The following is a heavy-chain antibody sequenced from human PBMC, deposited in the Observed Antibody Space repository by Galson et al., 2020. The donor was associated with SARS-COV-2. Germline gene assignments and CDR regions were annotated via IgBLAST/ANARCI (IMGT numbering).Heavy chain of an antibody. Sequence: TGGSLRLSCAASGFTFSSYGMHWVRQAPGKGLEWVAVISYDGSNKYYADSVKGRFTISRDNSKNTLYLQMNSLRAEDTAVYYCAKDGPQYSSSWYGHYYYGMDVWGQGTTVTVSS. CDR3: AKDGPQYSSSWYGHYYYGMDV. D-gene: IGHD6-13*01. CDR1: GFTFSSYG. J-gene: IGHJ6*02. V-gene: IGHV3-30*18. CDR2: ISYDGSNK.